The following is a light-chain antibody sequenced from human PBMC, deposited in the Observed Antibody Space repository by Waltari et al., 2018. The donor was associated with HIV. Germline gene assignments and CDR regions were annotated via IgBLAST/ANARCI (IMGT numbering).Light chain of an antibody. Sequence: QSVLTQPPSASGTPGQRVTISCSGSSSNIGSNYVYWYQQLPGTAPKLPIYRNNQLPSGVPDRFSGSKSGTSASLAISGLRSEDEADYYCATWDDSLSGLWVFGGGTKLTVL. V-gene: IGLV1-47*01. CDR1: SSNIGSNY. CDR2: RNN. CDR3: ATWDDSLSGLWV. J-gene: IGLJ3*02.